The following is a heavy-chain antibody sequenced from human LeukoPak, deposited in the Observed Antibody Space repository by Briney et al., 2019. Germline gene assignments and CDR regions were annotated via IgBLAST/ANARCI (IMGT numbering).Heavy chain of an antibody. CDR1: GGTFSIYA. Sequence: GASVKVSSTASGGTFSIYAISWVRQAPGQGLEWMGGIIPIFGTANYAQKFQGRVTITADESTSTAYMELSSLRSEDTAVYYCARGGAAGTDPFDYWGQGTLVTVSS. CDR2: IIPIFGTA. CDR3: ARGGAAGTDPFDY. V-gene: IGHV1-69*13. J-gene: IGHJ4*02. D-gene: IGHD6-13*01.